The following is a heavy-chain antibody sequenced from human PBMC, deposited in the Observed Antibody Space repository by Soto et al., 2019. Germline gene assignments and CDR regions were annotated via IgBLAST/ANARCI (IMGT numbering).Heavy chain of an antibody. CDR3: ARRGYGSREPNDYMDV. V-gene: IGHV3-48*01. D-gene: IGHD6-13*01. CDR1: GFILSDCA. CDR2: ISSSSSVI. J-gene: IGHJ6*03. Sequence: GGSLRLSCATSGFILSDCAMNWVRQAPGKGLEWVSYISSSSSVIDYADSVKGRFTVSRDNAGNSLYLQMNSLRAEDTAVYYCARRGYGSREPNDYMDVWGNGTTVTVS.